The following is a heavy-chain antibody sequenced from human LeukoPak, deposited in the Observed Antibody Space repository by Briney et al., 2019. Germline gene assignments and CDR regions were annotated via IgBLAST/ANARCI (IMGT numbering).Heavy chain of an antibody. Sequence: GGSLRLSCAASGFTFSSYSMNWVRQAPGKGLEWVSSISSSSSHIYYADSVKGRFTISRDNAKNSLYLQMNSLRAEDTAVYYCARALYDFWSGYSNWFDPWGQGTLVTVSS. CDR2: ISSSSSHI. D-gene: IGHD3-3*01. J-gene: IGHJ5*02. V-gene: IGHV3-21*01. CDR1: GFTFSSYS. CDR3: ARALYDFWSGYSNWFDP.